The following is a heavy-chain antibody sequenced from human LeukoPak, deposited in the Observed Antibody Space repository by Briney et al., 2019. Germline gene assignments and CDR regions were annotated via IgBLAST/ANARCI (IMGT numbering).Heavy chain of an antibody. D-gene: IGHD5/OR15-5a*01. V-gene: IGHV3-21*01. CDR3: ARDPTQYLRYGHFDY. J-gene: IGHJ4*02. CDR2: INNVASHI. CDR1: GFTFSSSA. Sequence: PGGSLRLSCPASGFTFSSSAMNWVRQAPGKGLEWVSSINNVASHIYYAHSVKGRFTISRDNAKNSLYLQMNSLSDEDTAVYYCARDPTQYLRYGHFDYWGQGTLVTVSS.